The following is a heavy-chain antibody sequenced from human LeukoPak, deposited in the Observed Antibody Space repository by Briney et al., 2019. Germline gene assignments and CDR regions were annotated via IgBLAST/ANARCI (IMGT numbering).Heavy chain of an antibody. Sequence: SETLSLTCAVYNGSFSDYYWSWIRQPPGKGLEWIGEINHRGSTYYNPSLKSRVSISLNTSKNQFSLKLSSVTAADTAVYYCARALAGTDGVDVWGKGTTGTVSS. CDR3: ARALAGTDGVDV. CDR2: INHRGST. D-gene: IGHD6-19*01. J-gene: IGHJ6*04. CDR1: NGSFSDYY. V-gene: IGHV4-34*01.